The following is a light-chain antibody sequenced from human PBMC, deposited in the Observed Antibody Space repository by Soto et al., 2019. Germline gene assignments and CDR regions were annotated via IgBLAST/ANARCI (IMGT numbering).Light chain of an antibody. CDR1: QSVSNF. CDR3: QQRSDWFT. V-gene: IGKV3-11*01. Sequence: VVLTQSPATLSLSPGERATLSCRASQSVSNFLAWYQQKPGQAPRLLIYDASNRATGIPVRFSGSGSGTDFTLTISSLEPEDFGLYYCQQRSDWFTFGQRTRPEI. J-gene: IGKJ5*01. CDR2: DAS.